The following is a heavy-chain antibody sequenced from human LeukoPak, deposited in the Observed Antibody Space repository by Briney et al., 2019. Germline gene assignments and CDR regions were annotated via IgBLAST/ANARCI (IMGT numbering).Heavy chain of an antibody. CDR3: ARGWDY. CDR2: IYSGGST. V-gene: IGHV3-53*01. D-gene: IGHD5-24*01. Sequence: GGSLRLSCAASEFTVSSNYMSWVRQAPGKGLEWVSVIYSGGSTYYADSVKGRFTISRDNSKNTLYLQMNSLRAEDTAVYYCARGWDYWGQGTLVTVSS. CDR1: EFTVSSNY. J-gene: IGHJ4*02.